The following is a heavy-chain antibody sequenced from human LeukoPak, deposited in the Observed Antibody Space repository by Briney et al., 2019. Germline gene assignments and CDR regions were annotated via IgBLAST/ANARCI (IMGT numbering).Heavy chain of an antibody. D-gene: IGHD5-12*01. V-gene: IGHV3-30*18. Sequence: GGSLRLSCAASGFTFSSYGMHWVRQAPGKGLEWVAVISYDGSNKYYADSVKGRFTISRDNSKNTLYLQMNSLRAEDTAVYYCAKGRGYSGYDYDFGGQGTLVTVSS. CDR1: GFTFSSYG. J-gene: IGHJ4*02. CDR3: AKGRGYSGYDYDF. CDR2: ISYDGSNK.